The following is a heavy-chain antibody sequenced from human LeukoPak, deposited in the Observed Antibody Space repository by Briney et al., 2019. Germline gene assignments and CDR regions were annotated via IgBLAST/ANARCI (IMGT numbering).Heavy chain of an antibody. CDR2: ISSSGSTI. V-gene: IGHV3-48*03. D-gene: IGHD5-24*01. Sequence: GGSLRLSCAASGFTFSSYEMNWVRQAPGKGLEWVSYISSSGSTIYYADSVKGRFTISRDNAKNSLYLQMNSLRAEDTAVYYCARPRGNVEMATIPFDYWGQGTLVTISS. J-gene: IGHJ4*02. CDR1: GFTFSSYE. CDR3: ARPRGNVEMATIPFDY.